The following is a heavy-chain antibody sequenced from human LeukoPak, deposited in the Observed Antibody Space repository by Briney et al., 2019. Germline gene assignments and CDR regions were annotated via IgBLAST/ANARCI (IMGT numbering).Heavy chain of an antibody. Sequence: GGPLSPSCAASGFTFSSYEMNWVRQAPGKGLGWVSYISSSGSIIHYADSVKGRITISRDNAKNSLYLQMNSLRAEDTAVYYCARGTYHYDSSGCPPQFDYSGQGTLVTVSS. D-gene: IGHD3-22*01. V-gene: IGHV3-48*03. J-gene: IGHJ4*02. CDR1: GFTFSSYE. CDR3: ARGTYHYDSSGCPPQFDY. CDR2: ISSSGSII.